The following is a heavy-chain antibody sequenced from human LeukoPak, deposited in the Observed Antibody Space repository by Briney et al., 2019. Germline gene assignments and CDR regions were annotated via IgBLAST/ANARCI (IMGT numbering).Heavy chain of an antibody. J-gene: IGHJ3*02. Sequence: GGSLRLSCAASGFTFSSYWMSWVRQAPGKGLEWVANIKQDGSEKYYVDSVKGRFTISRDNAKNSLYLQMDSLRAEDTAVYYCARDRNPYYYDSSADAFDIWGQGTMVTVSS. CDR1: GFTFSSYW. CDR2: IKQDGSEK. CDR3: ARDRNPYYYDSSADAFDI. D-gene: IGHD3-22*01. V-gene: IGHV3-7*01.